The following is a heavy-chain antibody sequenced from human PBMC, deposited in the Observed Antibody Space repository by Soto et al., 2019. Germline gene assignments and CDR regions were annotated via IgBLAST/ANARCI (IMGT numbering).Heavy chain of an antibody. CDR3: ARESRYCSGGSFYFLPGIDY. V-gene: IGHV1-24*01. Sequence: GASVKVSCKVSGYTLTELSMHWLRQAPGKGLEWVGGFDPEAGETIYAQKFQGRVTMSEDTFTDTAYMEVGSLTSEDTAVYYCARESRYCSGGSFYFLPGIDYWG. CDR1: GYTLTELS. CDR2: FDPEAGET. D-gene: IGHD2-15*01. J-gene: IGHJ4*01.